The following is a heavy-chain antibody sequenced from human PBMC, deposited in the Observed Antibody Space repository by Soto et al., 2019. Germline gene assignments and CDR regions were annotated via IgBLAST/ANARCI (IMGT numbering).Heavy chain of an antibody. D-gene: IGHD4-17*01. Sequence: QLQLQESDPGLVKPSETLSLTCTVSGGSISSSSYYWGWIRQPPGKGLEWIGSIYYSGSTYYNPSLKSRVTISVDTSKNQFSLKLSSVTAADTAVYYCARRDYGDYLGAFDIWGQGTMVTVSS. J-gene: IGHJ3*02. CDR1: GGSISSSSYY. CDR3: ARRDYGDYLGAFDI. V-gene: IGHV4-39*01. CDR2: IYYSGST.